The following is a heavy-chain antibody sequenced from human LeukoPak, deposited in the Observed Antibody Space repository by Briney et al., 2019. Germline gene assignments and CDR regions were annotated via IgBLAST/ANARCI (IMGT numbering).Heavy chain of an antibody. CDR1: GFTFSSYG. Sequence: GGSLRLSCAASGFTFSSYGMHWVRQAPGKGLEWVAVIWYDGSNKYYADSVKGRLTISRDNSKNTLYLQMNSLRAEDTAVYYCAREGDGDYVLAFDIWGQGTMVTVSS. CDR2: IWYDGSNK. J-gene: IGHJ3*02. CDR3: AREGDGDYVLAFDI. D-gene: IGHD4-17*01. V-gene: IGHV3-33*01.